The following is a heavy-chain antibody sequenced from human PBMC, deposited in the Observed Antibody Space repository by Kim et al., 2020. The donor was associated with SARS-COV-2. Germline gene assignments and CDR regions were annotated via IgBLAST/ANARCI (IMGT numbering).Heavy chain of an antibody. CDR3: ARFPARRGNIVVVPAVFFDY. J-gene: IGHJ4*02. D-gene: IGHD2-2*01. Sequence: GRFPISRDHAKNPLYLQMNSLGAEDTAVYYCARFPARRGNIVVVPAVFFDYWGQGTLVTVSS. V-gene: IGHV3-11*03.